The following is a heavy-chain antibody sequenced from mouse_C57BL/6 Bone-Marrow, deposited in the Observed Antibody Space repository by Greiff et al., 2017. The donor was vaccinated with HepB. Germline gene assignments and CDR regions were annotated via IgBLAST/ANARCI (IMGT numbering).Heavy chain of an antibody. CDR3: ARCLGSMDY. J-gene: IGHJ4*01. V-gene: IGHV1-42*01. CDR2: INPSTGGT. CDR1: GYSFTGYY. Sequence: EVQLQQSGPELVKPGASVKISCKASGYSFTGYYMNWVKQSPEKSLEWIGEINPSTGGTTYNQKFKAKATLTVDKSSSTAYMQLKSLTSEDSAVYYCARCLGSMDYWGQGTSVTVSS. D-gene: IGHD1-1*01.